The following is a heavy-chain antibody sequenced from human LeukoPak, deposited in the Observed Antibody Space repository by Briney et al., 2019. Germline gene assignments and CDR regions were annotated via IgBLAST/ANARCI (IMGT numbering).Heavy chain of an antibody. D-gene: IGHD3-10*01. V-gene: IGHV1-18*01. CDR1: GYTFTSYG. CDR2: ISAYNGNT. Sequence: GASVKVSCKASGYTFTSYGISWVRQAPGQGLEWMGWISAYNGNTNYAQKFQGRVTMTTDTSTSTAYMELRSLRSDDTAVYYCARAGTAYGSGSWFDPWGQGTLVTVSS. CDR3: ARAGTAYGSGSWFDP. J-gene: IGHJ5*02.